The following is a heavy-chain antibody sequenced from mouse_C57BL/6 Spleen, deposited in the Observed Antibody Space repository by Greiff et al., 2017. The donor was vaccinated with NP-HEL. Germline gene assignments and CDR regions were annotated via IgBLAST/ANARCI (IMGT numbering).Heavy chain of an antibody. CDR2: IYPGSGNT. J-gene: IGHJ2*01. D-gene: IGHD1-1*01. CDR1: GYTFTDYY. V-gene: IGHV1-76*01. CDR3: AKTVGY. Sequence: VQLQQSGAELVRPGASVKLSCKASGYTFTDYYINWVKQRPGQGLEWIARIYPGSGNTYYNEKFKGKATLTAEKSSSTAYMQLSSLTSEDSAVYFCAKTVGYWGQGTTLTVSS.